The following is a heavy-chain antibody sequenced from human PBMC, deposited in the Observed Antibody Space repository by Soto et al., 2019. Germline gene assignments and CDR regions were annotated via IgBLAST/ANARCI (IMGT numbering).Heavy chain of an antibody. CDR1: GGSFSGYY. D-gene: IGHD3-16*02. J-gene: IGHJ6*02. CDR3: ARDKYRRHYYYYGMDV. CDR2: INHSGST. Sequence: PSETLSLTCAVYGGSFSGYYWSWIRQPPGKGLEWIGEINHSGSTNYNPSLKSRVTISVDTSKNQFSLKLSAVTAADTAVYYGARDKYRRHYYYYGMDVWGQGTTVTVSS. V-gene: IGHV4-34*01.